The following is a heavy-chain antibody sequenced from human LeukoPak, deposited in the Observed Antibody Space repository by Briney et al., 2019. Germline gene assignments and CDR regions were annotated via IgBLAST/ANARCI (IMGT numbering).Heavy chain of an antibody. V-gene: IGHV4-31*03. CDR3: AREKVLELFDY. CDR2: IYHSGST. J-gene: IGHJ4*02. Sequence: SETLSLTCTVSGGSISSGGYYWSWIRQHPGKGLEWIGYIYHSGSTYYNPSLKSRVTISVDRSKNQFSLKLSSVTAADTAVYYCAREKVLELFDYWGQGTLVTVSS. D-gene: IGHD1-7*01. CDR1: GGSISSGGYY.